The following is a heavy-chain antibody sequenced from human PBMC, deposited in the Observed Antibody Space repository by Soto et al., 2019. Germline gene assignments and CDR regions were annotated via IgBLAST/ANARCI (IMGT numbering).Heavy chain of an antibody. V-gene: IGHV1-69*12. Sequence: QVQLVQSGAEVKKPGSSVRVSCKASRGTLRNYGISWVRQAPGQGLEWMGGIIPVFGTANYAQKFQGRVTITADESTSTVYMDVTSLRSEDTAVYYCSRGDATKIVVTTYYGMDVWGQGTTVTVSS. CDR2: IIPVFGTA. CDR1: RGTLRNYG. CDR3: SRGDATKIVVTTYYGMDV. D-gene: IGHD4-17*01. J-gene: IGHJ6*02.